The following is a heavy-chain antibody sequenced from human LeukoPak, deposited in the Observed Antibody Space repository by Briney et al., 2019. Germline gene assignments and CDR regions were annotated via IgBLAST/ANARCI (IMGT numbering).Heavy chain of an antibody. CDR2: IIPILGIA. Sequence: GASVKVSCKASGGTFSSYAISWVRQAPGQGLEWMGRIIPILGIANYAQKFQGRVTITADKSTSTAYMELSSLRSEDTAVYYRAGAYYYDSSGYYSRVWFDPWGQGTLVTVSS. CDR3: AGAYYYDSSGYYSRVWFDP. D-gene: IGHD3-22*01. V-gene: IGHV1-69*04. J-gene: IGHJ5*02. CDR1: GGTFSSYA.